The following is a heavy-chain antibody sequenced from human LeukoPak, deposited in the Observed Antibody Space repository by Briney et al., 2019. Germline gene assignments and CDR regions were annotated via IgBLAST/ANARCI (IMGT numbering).Heavy chain of an antibody. V-gene: IGHV3-30*04. CDR2: ISYDGSNK. Sequence: PGRSLRLSCAASGFTFSSYAMHWVRQAPGKGLEWVAVISYDGSNKYYADSVKGRFTISRDNSKNTLYLQMNSLRAEDTAVYYCARVGSGYSDWGQGTLVTVSS. CDR1: GFTFSSYA. J-gene: IGHJ4*02. CDR3: ARVGSGYSD. D-gene: IGHD3-22*01.